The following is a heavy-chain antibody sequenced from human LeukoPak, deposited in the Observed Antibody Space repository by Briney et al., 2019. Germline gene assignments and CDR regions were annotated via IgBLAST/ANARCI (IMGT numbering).Heavy chain of an antibody. J-gene: IGHJ4*02. D-gene: IGHD5-12*01. V-gene: IGHV4-59*01. CDR1: GGSISSYY. Sequence: PSETLSLTCTVSGGSISSYYWNWIRQPPGKGLEWIGYISYSGTTNYNPSLKSRVTISVDTSKKQSSLKLTSATAADTAMYYCARGDDYKSTLFDYWGQGTLVTVSS. CDR3: ARGDDYKSTLFDY. CDR2: ISYSGTT.